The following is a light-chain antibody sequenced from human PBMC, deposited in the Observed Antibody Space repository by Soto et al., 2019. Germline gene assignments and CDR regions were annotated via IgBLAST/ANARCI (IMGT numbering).Light chain of an antibody. CDR2: GAS. V-gene: IGKV3D-15*01. CDR3: QQYTNCPKT. Sequence: EIVMTQSPATLSVSPGESATLSCRASQSFSRKLVWYQQKPGQAPRLLIYGASTRATGIPERFSGSGSGTDFTLTISSLQSEDFAVYYCQQYTNCPKTFGQGTKVEIK. CDR1: QSFSRK. J-gene: IGKJ1*01.